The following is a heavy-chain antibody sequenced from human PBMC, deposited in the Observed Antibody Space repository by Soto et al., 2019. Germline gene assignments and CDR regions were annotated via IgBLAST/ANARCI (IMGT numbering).Heavy chain of an antibody. Sequence: PGTLSPTCAFSGGSIRSSNWWGWVRQPPGKGLKWIEEIYHSGSTNYNPSLESRVTISVDKSKNQFSLKLSSLTAADTAVYYCATRSPALDYWGQGTLVTVSS. V-gene: IGHV4-4*03. CDR2: IYHSGST. CDR1: GGSIRSSNW. D-gene: IGHD3-3*02. CDR3: ATRSPALDY. J-gene: IGHJ4*02.